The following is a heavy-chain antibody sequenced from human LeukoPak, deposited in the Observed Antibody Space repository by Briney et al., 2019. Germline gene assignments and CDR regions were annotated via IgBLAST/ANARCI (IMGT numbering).Heavy chain of an antibody. J-gene: IGHJ4*02. Sequence: GGSLRLSCAASLFTFDDYGMSWVRQAPGKGLEWVSGIHWNGGSTGYADSVKGRFTISRDNAKNSLYLQMNSLRAEDTAVYYCARGDAFSGDHWGQGTLVTVPS. CDR2: IHWNGGST. CDR3: ARGDAFSGDH. V-gene: IGHV3-20*04. CDR1: LFTFDDYG. D-gene: IGHD3-16*01.